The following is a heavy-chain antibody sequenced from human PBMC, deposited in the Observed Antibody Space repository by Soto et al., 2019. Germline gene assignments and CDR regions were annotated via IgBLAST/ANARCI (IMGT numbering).Heavy chain of an antibody. D-gene: IGHD3-22*01. CDR2: INANNGNT. Sequence: XSVKVSCKASVYPFANYGFRWLRQAPGQGLEWMGWINANNGNTNYAQKLQGRVTLTTDTSTGTAYMELRSLRSDDTAVYYCARGRMYYYDSGGYPNGRSVFDIWGPGTMVTGS. J-gene: IGHJ3*02. CDR3: ARGRMYYYDSGGYPNGRSVFDI. CDR1: VYPFANYG. V-gene: IGHV1-18*04.